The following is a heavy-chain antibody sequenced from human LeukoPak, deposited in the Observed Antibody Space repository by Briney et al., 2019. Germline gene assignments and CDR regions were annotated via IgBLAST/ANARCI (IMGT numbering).Heavy chain of an antibody. V-gene: IGHV4-61*01. CDR3: ARDRSAEVTIFGVVIPHYYYYGMDV. CDR2: IYYSGST. D-gene: IGHD3-3*01. Sequence: NLSETLSLTCTVSGGSVSSGSYYWSWIRQPPGKGLEWIGYIYYSGSTNYNPSLKSRVTISVDTSKNQFSLKLSSVTAADTAVYYCARDRSAEVTIFGVVIPHYYYYGMDVWGQGTTVTVSS. CDR1: GGSVSSGSYY. J-gene: IGHJ6*02.